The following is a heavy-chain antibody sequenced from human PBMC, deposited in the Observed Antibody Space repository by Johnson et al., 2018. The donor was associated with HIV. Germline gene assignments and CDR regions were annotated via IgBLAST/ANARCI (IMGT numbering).Heavy chain of an antibody. V-gene: IGHV3-30-3*01. CDR3: AGVDRGAFDL. J-gene: IGHJ3*01. Sequence: QVQLVESGGGVVQPGRSLRLSCAASGFTFSSYAMHWVRQAPGKGLEWVAVISYDGSNKYYADSVKGRFSISRDNSKNTLYLQMNSLRAEDTAVYYCAGVDRGAFDLWGHGTLVTVSS. D-gene: IGHD3-22*01. CDR1: GFTFSSYA. CDR2: ISYDGSNK.